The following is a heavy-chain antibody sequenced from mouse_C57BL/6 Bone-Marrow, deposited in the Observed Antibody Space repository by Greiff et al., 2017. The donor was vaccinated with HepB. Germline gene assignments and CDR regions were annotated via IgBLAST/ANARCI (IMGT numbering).Heavy chain of an antibody. CDR2: IWSDGST. V-gene: IGHV2-6-1*01. CDR1: GFSLTSYG. J-gene: IGHJ4*01. D-gene: IGHD2-3*01. Sequence: VQLQQSGPGLVAPSQSLSITCTVSGFSLTSYGVHWVRQPPGKGLEWLVVIWSDGSTTYNSALKSRLSISKDNSKSQVFLKMNSLQTDDTARYYCARHGGYYPYYYAMDYWGQGTSVTVSS. CDR3: ARHGGYYPYYYAMDY.